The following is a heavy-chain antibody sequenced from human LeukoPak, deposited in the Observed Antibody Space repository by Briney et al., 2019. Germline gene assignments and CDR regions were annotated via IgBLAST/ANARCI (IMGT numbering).Heavy chain of an antibody. Sequence: PGGSLRLSCAASRFTFSSYWMHWVRQAPGKGLVWVSRSNGDGRTTSYADSVKGRFTISRDNAENSLYLQMNSLRAEDTAVYYCARMNYVSSGWGAPFDYWGQGTLVTVSS. V-gene: IGHV3-74*01. CDR1: RFTFSSYW. J-gene: IGHJ4*02. CDR2: SNGDGRTT. CDR3: ARMNYVSSGWGAPFDY. D-gene: IGHD1-7*01.